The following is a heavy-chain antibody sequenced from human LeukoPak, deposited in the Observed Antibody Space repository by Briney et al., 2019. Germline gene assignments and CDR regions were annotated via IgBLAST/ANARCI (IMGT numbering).Heavy chain of an antibody. CDR3: AKGHLDTAMVFWVGDYFDY. D-gene: IGHD5-18*01. CDR1: GFTFSSYA. J-gene: IGHJ4*02. CDR2: ISGSGGST. V-gene: IGHV3-23*01. Sequence: GGSLRLSCAASGFTFSSYAMSWVRQAPGKGLEWVSAISGSGGSTYCADSVKGRFTISRRNSQNTLYLKMNSLRAEDTAVYYCAKGHLDTAMVFWVGDYFDYWGQGTLVTVSS.